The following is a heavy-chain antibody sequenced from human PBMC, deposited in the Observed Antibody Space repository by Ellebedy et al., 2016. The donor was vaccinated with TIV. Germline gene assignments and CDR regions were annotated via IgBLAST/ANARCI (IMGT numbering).Heavy chain of an antibody. Sequence: GGSLRLXXAASGFTVSSNYMSWVRQAPGKGLEWVSVIYSGGSTYYADSVKGRFTISRDNSKNTLYLQMNSLRAEDTAVYYCARDSYGSGSYDYWGQGTLVTVSS. CDR1: GFTVSSNY. D-gene: IGHD3-10*01. J-gene: IGHJ4*02. CDR3: ARDSYGSGSYDY. V-gene: IGHV3-53*05. CDR2: IYSGGST.